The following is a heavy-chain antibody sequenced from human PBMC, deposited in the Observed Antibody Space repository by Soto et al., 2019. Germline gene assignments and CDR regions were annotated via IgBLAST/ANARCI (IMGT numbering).Heavy chain of an antibody. CDR2: IYSNGDT. CDR1: SDSMNSGGYY. V-gene: IGHV4-31*03. D-gene: IGHD6-6*01. Sequence: PSETLSLTCSVSSDSMNSGGYYWSWIRQHPGKGLEWIGYIYSNGDTYYNPSLKSRVTISVDTSKNQFSLNLTSVTAADTAVYYCARRGGSSSGYYYYAMDAWGQGTTVTVSS. CDR3: ARRGGSSSGYYYYAMDA. J-gene: IGHJ6*02.